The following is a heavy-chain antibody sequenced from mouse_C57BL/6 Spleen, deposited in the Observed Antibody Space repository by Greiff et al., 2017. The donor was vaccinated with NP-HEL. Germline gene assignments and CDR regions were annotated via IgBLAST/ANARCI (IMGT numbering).Heavy chain of an antibody. CDR1: GYTFTSYD. CDR3: AREDDYDGVFAY. D-gene: IGHD2-4*01. V-gene: IGHV1-85*01. J-gene: IGHJ3*01. Sequence: VQLQQSGPELVKPGASVKLSCKASGYTFTSYDINWVKQRPGQGLEWIGWIYPGDGSTKYNEKFKGKATLTVDTSSSTAYMELHSLTSEDSAVYFCAREDDYDGVFAYWGQGTLVTVSA. CDR2: IYPGDGST.